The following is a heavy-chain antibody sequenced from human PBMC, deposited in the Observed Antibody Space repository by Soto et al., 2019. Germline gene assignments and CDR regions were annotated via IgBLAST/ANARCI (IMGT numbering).Heavy chain of an antibody. Sequence: ASVKVSCKSSGDSFNDYYIHWVRQAPGQGLEWMGWINPNDGNTKYAQKLQGWVTMTRDTSTRTAYMELRSLRSDDTAVYYCARWSSGWYGRYNWFDPWGQGTLVTVSS. D-gene: IGHD6-19*01. J-gene: IGHJ5*02. CDR3: ARWSSGWYGRYNWFDP. V-gene: IGHV1-2*04. CDR1: GDSFNDYY. CDR2: INPNDGNT.